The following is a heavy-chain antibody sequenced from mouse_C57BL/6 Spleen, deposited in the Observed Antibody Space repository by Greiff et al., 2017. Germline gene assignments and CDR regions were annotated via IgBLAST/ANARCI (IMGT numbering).Heavy chain of an antibody. CDR3: ARVDYGSAWFAY. Sequence: EVQRVESGPGMVKPSQSLSLTCTVTGYSITSGYDWHWIRHFPGNKLEWMGYISYSGSTNYNPSLKSRISITHDTSKNHFFLKLNSVTTEDTATYYCARVDYGSAWFAYWGQGTLVTVSA. CDR2: ISYSGST. J-gene: IGHJ3*01. D-gene: IGHD1-1*01. V-gene: IGHV3-1*01. CDR1: GYSITSGYD.